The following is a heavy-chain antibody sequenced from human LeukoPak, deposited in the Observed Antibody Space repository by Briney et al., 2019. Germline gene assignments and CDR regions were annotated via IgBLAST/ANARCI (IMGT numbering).Heavy chain of an antibody. V-gene: IGHV4-4*07. CDR1: GGSISNYY. J-gene: IGHJ3*02. CDR3: ATRYSSGWYGAFDI. Sequence: PSETLSLTCTVSGGSISNYYWSWIRQPAGKGLEWIGRIYTSGSTNYNPSLKSRVTMSVDTSKNQFSLKLSSVTAADTAVYYCATRYSSGWYGAFDIWGQGTMVTVSS. CDR2: IYTSGST. D-gene: IGHD6-19*01.